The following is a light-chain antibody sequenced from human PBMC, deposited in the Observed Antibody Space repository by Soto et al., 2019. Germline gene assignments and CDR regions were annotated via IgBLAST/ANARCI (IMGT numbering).Light chain of an antibody. CDR1: SSDVGGYNY. CDR2: EVS. V-gene: IGLV2-14*01. CDR3: SSYTSSSTPV. J-gene: IGLJ1*01. Sequence: QSALTQPASVSGSPGQSITISCTGTSSDVGGYNYVSWYQQHPGKAPKLMIYEVSNRPSGVSNRFSGSNSGNTASLTISGLQDEDEDDYYCSSYTSSSTPVFGTGTKLTVL.